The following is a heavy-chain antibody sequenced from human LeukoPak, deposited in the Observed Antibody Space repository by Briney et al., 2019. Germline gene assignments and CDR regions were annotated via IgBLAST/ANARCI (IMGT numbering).Heavy chain of an antibody. CDR3: VRRRNYDILTGLGDYFDK. Sequence: TSETLSLTCTVSGASTGSYYWSWIRQLPGKGLEWIGYVYHDGTTNYNPSLKSRVTMSVDTSKNQISLRLSFVTAADTAVYYCVRRRNYDILTGLGDYFDKWGQGTLVTVSS. V-gene: IGHV4-59*08. CDR2: VYHDGTT. CDR1: GASTGSYY. D-gene: IGHD3-9*01. J-gene: IGHJ4*02.